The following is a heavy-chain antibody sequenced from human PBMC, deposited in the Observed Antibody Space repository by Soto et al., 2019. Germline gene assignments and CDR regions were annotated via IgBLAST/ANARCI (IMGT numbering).Heavy chain of an antibody. CDR2: IWYDGSTK. Sequence: QVQLVESGGGVVQPGSSLRLSCAASGFTFSNYGIHWVRQAPGKGLEWVAVIWYDGSTKYYADSVKGRFTISRDNSKNTLYLQRNSLRAEDTAVYYCARVLSGSINSYYMDVWGKGTTVTVS. D-gene: IGHD1-26*01. CDR1: GFTFSNYG. J-gene: IGHJ6*03. CDR3: ARVLSGSINSYYMDV. V-gene: IGHV3-33*01.